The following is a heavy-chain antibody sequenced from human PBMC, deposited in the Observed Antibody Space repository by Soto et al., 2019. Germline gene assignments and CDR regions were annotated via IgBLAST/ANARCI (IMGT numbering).Heavy chain of an antibody. D-gene: IGHD3-22*01. J-gene: IGHJ5*02. CDR2: IIPIFGTA. CDR3: ARGYYDSSGYIS. V-gene: IGHV1-69*13. Sequence: SVKVSCKASGGTFSSYAVSWVRQAPGQGLEWMGGIIPIFGTANYAQKFQGRVTITADESTSTAYMELSSLRSEDTAVYYCARGYYDSSGYISWGQGTLVTVSS. CDR1: GGTFSSYA.